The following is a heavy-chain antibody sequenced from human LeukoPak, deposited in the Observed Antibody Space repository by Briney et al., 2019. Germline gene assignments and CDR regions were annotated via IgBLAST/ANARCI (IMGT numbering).Heavy chain of an antibody. CDR2: INQDGGEK. V-gene: IGHV3-7*03. D-gene: IGHD4-17*01. CDR1: GGSISSYY. J-gene: IGHJ5*02. CDR3: AKYVSGLDYGDYVWLLDP. Sequence: PSETLSLTCTVSGGSISSYYWSWIRQPPGKGLEWVANINQDGGEKNYVDSVKGRFTISRDNSKNTLYLQMNSLRAEDAAVYYCAKYVSGLDYGDYVWLLDPWGQGTLVTVSS.